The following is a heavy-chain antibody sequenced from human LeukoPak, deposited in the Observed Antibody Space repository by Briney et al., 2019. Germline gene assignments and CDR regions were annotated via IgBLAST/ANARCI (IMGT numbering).Heavy chain of an antibody. Sequence: PGGSLRLSCAASGFTFDDYAMHWVRQAPGKGLEWVSGISWNSGSIGYADSVKGRFTISRDNAKNSLYLQMNSLRAEDTASYYCAKIGTGAYYGMDVWGQGTTVTVSS. CDR2: ISWNSGSI. V-gene: IGHV3-9*01. CDR1: GFTFDDYA. D-gene: IGHD1-14*01. J-gene: IGHJ6*02. CDR3: AKIGTGAYYGMDV.